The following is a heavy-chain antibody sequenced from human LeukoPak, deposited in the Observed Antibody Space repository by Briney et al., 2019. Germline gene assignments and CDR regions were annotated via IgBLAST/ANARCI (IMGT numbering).Heavy chain of an antibody. D-gene: IGHD3-9*01. V-gene: IGHV3-20*04. CDR3: AREYDYDILTGYYPPYYFDY. Sequence: GGSLRLSCAASGFTFSDYYMSWIRQAPGKGLEWVSGINWNGGSTGYADSVKGRFTISRDNAKNSLYLQMNSLRAEDTALYYCAREYDYDILTGYYPPYYFDYWGQGTLVTVSS. CDR2: INWNGGST. J-gene: IGHJ4*02. CDR1: GFTFSDYY.